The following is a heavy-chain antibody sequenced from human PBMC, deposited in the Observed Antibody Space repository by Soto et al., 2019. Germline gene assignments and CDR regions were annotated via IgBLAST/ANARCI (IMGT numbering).Heavy chain of an antibody. J-gene: IGHJ5*02. V-gene: IGHV3-21*01. D-gene: IGHD6-13*01. Sequence: GGSLRLSCAASGFTFRSFTMNWVRQAPGKGLEWVSTISSNSAYIYYTDALRGRFTISRDNAKNSLLLQMNSLRAEDTAVYYCTRDASRDSSARGWFDPWGPGTLVTVSS. CDR1: GFTFRSFT. CDR3: TRDASRDSSARGWFDP. CDR2: ISSNSAYI.